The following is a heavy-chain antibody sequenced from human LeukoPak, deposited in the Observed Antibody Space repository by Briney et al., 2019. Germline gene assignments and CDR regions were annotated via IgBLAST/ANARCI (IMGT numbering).Heavy chain of an antibody. CDR1: GYTFTGYY. CDR3: ARGREFYDSSGSDAFDI. CDR2: INPNSGGT. J-gene: IGHJ3*02. D-gene: IGHD3-22*01. Sequence: ASVNVSCKASGYTFTGYYMHWVRQAPGQGLEWMGWINPNSGGTNYAQKFQGRVTMTRDTSISTAYMELSRLRSDDTAVYYCARGREFYDSSGSDAFDIWGQGTMVTVSS. V-gene: IGHV1-2*02.